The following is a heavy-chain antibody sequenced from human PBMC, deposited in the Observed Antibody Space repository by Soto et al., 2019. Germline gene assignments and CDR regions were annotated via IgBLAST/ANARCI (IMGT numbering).Heavy chain of an antibody. J-gene: IGHJ4*02. CDR3: AGTILTGYYTFDY. D-gene: IGHD3-9*01. V-gene: IGHV4-61*01. Sequence: ETLSLTCTVSGSSVSSGSYYWSWIRQPPGKGLEWIGYIYYSRRTNDNPSLKSRVTISVDTTKNQFYLQLSSVTAADTAVYYCAGTILTGYYTFDYWGQGTLVTVSS. CDR1: GSSVSSGSYY. CDR2: IYYSRRT.